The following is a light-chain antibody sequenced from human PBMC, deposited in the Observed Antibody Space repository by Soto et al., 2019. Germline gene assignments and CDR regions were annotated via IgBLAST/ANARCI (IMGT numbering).Light chain of an antibody. Sequence: EIVLTQSPGTLSLSPGERATLSCRASQSVSSSYLAWYQQKPGQAPSLLIYGASSRATGIPDRFSGSGSGTDFPLTISRLEPEDFAVYYCQQYGSSPPFGGGTKVEIK. CDR2: GAS. CDR3: QQYGSSPP. CDR1: QSVSSSY. J-gene: IGKJ4*01. V-gene: IGKV3-20*01.